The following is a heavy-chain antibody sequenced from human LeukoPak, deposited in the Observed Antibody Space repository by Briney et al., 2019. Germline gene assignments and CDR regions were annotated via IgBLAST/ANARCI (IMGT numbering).Heavy chain of an antibody. D-gene: IGHD6-13*01. CDR1: GYTFTGYY. J-gene: IGHJ5*02. CDR2: INPNSGGT. Sequence: GASVKVSCKASGYTFTGYYMHWVRQAPGQGLEWMGWINPNSGGTNYAQKFQGRVTMTRDTSISTAYKELSRLRSDDTAVYYCARVENPYSSSWYGHRWFDPWGQGTLVTVSS. CDR3: ARVENPYSSSWYGHRWFDP. V-gene: IGHV1-2*02.